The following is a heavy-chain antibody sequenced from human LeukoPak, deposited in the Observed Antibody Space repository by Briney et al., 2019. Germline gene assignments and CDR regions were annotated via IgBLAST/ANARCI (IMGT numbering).Heavy chain of an antibody. Sequence: SETLSLTCAVYGGSFSGYYWSWIRQPPGKGLEWIGEINHSGSTNYNPSLKSRVTISVDTSKNQFSLKLSSVTAADTAVYYCARGPHVVVVPAGRTLIVRWFDPWGQGTPVTVSS. V-gene: IGHV4-34*01. CDR2: INHSGST. CDR3: ARGPHVVVVPAGRTLIVRWFDP. D-gene: IGHD2-2*01. J-gene: IGHJ5*02. CDR1: GGSFSGYY.